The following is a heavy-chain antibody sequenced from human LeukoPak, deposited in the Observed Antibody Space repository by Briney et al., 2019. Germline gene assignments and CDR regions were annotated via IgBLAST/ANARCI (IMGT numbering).Heavy chain of an antibody. Sequence: PGGSLRLSCAASGFTFSDYYMSWIRQAPGKGLEWVSAISGSGGSTYYADSVKGRFTISRDNSKNTLYLQMNSLRAEDTAVHYCAKDGGYDPTSSDYWGQGTLVTVSS. CDR1: GFTFSDYY. V-gene: IGHV3-23*01. D-gene: IGHD3-3*01. CDR3: AKDGGYDPTSSDY. J-gene: IGHJ4*02. CDR2: ISGSGGST.